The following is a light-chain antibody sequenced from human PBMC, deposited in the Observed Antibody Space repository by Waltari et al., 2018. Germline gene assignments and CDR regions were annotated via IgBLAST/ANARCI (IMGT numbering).Light chain of an antibody. Sequence: EIVLTQSPATLSLSPGEEDTLSCRTSSSVISQLVWYHQKRAQEPRRLLYDASNSATGITARFSGSGSGTDFTLTISSIEPSDFAVYYCQQCNNSPPTFGQGTKVEIK. CDR3: QQCNNSPPT. V-gene: IGKV3-11*01. CDR1: SSVISQ. J-gene: IGKJ1*01. CDR2: DAS.